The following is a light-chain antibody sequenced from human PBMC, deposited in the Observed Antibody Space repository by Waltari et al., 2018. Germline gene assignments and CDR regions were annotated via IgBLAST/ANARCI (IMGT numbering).Light chain of an antibody. V-gene: IGKV3-15*01. J-gene: IGKJ2*01. CDR2: SAS. CDR1: QSVSSN. CDR3: QQYDDWPPDT. Sequence: EILMTQSPATLSVSPGERATLSCRASQSVSSNLAWYQQTGGQAPRLLSYSASTRAIGVPGRFSGSGSGTEFTLTITDLQSEDSAVYYCQQYDDWPPDTFGQGTKLEIK.